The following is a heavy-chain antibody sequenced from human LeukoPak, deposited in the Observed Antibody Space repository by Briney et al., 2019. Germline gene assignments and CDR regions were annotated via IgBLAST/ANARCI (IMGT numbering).Heavy chain of an antibody. CDR3: AKQLGYCSDGSCYFPY. CDR1: GFTFSSSA. CDR2: IRNNGGYT. D-gene: IGHD2-15*01. V-gene: IGHV3-23*01. Sequence: PGGSLSLSCAASGFTFSSSAMSWVRQAPGKGLEWVSAIRNNGGYTYYADSVQGRFTISRDNSKSTLCLQMNSLRAEDTAVYYCAKQLGYCSDGSCYFPYWGQGTLVTVSS. J-gene: IGHJ4*02.